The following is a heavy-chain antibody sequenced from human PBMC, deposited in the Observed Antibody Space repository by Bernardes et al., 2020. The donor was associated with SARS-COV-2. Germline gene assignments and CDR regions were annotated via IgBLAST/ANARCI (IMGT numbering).Heavy chain of an antibody. D-gene: IGHD6-19*01. CDR1: GFTLSSYS. J-gene: IGHJ4*02. CDR3: ARVRYTSGWYFDY. Sequence: GGSLRLSCVDFGFTLSSYSMSWVRQAPGEGLEWVSYISSSSSTIYYADSVEGRFTISRDNAESSLYLQMNSLRVGDTAVYYCARVRYTSGWYFDYWGQGTRLTVSS. CDR2: ISSSSSTI. V-gene: IGHV3-48*01.